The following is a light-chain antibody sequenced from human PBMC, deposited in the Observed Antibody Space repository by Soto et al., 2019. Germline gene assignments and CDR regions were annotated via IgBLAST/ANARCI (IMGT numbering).Light chain of an antibody. J-gene: IGLJ2*01. CDR1: SSNVGYYNL. Sequence: QSALTQPASVSGSPGQSITISCTGTSSNVGYYNLVSWYQQHPGEAPKLIIYEASKRPSGVPDRFSGSRSGTSASLAITGLQPEDEADYYCQSYDGGLGVSKIFGGGTKLTVL. V-gene: IGLV2-14*02. CDR3: QSYDGGLGVSKI. CDR2: EAS.